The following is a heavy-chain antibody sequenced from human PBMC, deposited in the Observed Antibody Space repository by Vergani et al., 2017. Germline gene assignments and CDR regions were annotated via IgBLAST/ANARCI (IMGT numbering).Heavy chain of an antibody. J-gene: IGHJ5*02. CDR2: IIPIFGTA. Sequence: QVQLVQSGAEVKKPGSSVKVSCKASGGTFSSYAISWVQQAPGQGLEWMGGIIPIFGTANYAQKFQGRVTITADESTSTAYMELSSLRSEDTAVYYCASGGYYYDSSGYYPNWFDPWGQGTLVTVSS. CDR1: GGTFSSYA. CDR3: ASGGYYYDSSGYYPNWFDP. D-gene: IGHD3-22*01. V-gene: IGHV1-69*01.